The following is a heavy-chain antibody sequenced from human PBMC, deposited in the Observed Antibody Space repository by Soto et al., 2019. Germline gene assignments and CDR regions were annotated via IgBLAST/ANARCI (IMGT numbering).Heavy chain of an antibody. J-gene: IGHJ4*02. CDR1: GGSVSSGSYY. CDR2: IYYSGGT. CDR3: ARDMVRGVNDYFDY. Sequence: QVQLQESGPGLVKPSETLSLTCTVSGGSVSSGSYYWSWIRQPPGKGLEWIGYIYYSGGTNYNPSLKSRVTISVDTSKNQFSLKLSSVTAADTAVYYCARDMVRGVNDYFDYWGQGTLVTVSS. V-gene: IGHV4-61*01. D-gene: IGHD3-10*01.